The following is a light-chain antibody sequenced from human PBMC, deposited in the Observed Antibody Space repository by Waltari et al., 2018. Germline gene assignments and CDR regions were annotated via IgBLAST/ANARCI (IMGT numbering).Light chain of an antibody. CDR3: QQYIVYPFT. CDR2: GAS. Sequence: TQSPATLSVSQGDTASLSCRATQDVSTNVAWYRQIAGQAPMLLIYGASTRATGIPARFSGSGSGTEFTLTISSLQPEDFATYYCQQYIVYPFTFGPGTRVDFK. V-gene: IGKV3-15*01. CDR1: QDVSTN. J-gene: IGKJ3*01.